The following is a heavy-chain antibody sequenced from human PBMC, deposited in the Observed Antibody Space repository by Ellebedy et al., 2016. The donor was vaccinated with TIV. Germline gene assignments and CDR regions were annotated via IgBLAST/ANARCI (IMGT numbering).Heavy chain of an antibody. CDR1: GYSFTSYW. J-gene: IGHJ3*02. D-gene: IGHD2-8*01. CDR2: IDPSDSHT. V-gene: IGHV5-10-1*01. Sequence: PGGSLRLSCKGSGYSFTSYWISWVRQMPGKGLEWMGKIDHRRIDPSDSHTNYIPSFQGYVTISADKSFSTAYLQWSSLKASDTAMYYCARHLGYCANVLCKGSFDIWGQGTMVTVSS. CDR3: ARHLGYCANVLCKGSFDI.